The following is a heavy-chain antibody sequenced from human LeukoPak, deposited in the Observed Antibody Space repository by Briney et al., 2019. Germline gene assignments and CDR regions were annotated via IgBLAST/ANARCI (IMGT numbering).Heavy chain of an antibody. CDR1: GYTFTNYD. CDR2: MNPNSGNT. V-gene: IGHV1-8*01. CDR3: ARGYCTSTSCSFDP. J-gene: IGHJ5*02. Sequence: ASVKVSCKASGYTFTNYDINWVRQATGQGLEWMGWMNPNSGNTGYAQKFQGRITITRNTSISTAYMELSSLRSEDTAVYYCARGYCTSTSCSFDPWGQGTLVTVSS. D-gene: IGHD2-2*01.